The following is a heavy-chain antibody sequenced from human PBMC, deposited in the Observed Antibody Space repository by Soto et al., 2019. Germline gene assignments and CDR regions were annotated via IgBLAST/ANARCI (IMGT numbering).Heavy chain of an antibody. V-gene: IGHV3-7*04. Sequence: EVQLVESGGGLVQPGGSLRLSCTGSGFTFSKHWMSWVRQAPGQGLEWVANIKQDGSDKKYVDSVKGRFTTSRDNAMNSLPLHMNTLRAEDTAVYYCARTDPESRAFWDYWGQGTLVTVSS. J-gene: IGHJ4*02. CDR2: IKQDGSDK. CDR3: ARTDPESRAFWDY. D-gene: IGHD3-3*01. CDR1: GFTFSKHW.